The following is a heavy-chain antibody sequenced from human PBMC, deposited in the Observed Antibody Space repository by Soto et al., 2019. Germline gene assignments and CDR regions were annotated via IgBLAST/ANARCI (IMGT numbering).Heavy chain of an antibody. Sequence: SETLSLTCAVYGRSFSGYYWSWIRQPPGKGLEWIGEINHSGSTNYNPSLKSRVTISVDTSKNQFSLKLSSVTAADTAVYYCARVGYAPQRYCSRTSCPRDGRDVGGQGTTVTVSS. J-gene: IGHJ6*02. CDR3: ARVGYAPQRYCSRTSCPRDGRDV. D-gene: IGHD2-2*01. CDR2: INHSGST. V-gene: IGHV4-34*01. CDR1: GRSFSGYY.